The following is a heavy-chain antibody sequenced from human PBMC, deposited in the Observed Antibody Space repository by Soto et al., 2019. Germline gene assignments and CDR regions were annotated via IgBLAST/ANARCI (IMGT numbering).Heavy chain of an antibody. CDR2: IYSGGST. J-gene: IGHJ4*02. CDR1: GGSISSSSYY. Sequence: QLQLQESGPGLVKPSETLSLTCTVSGGSISSSSYYWGWIRQPPGKGLEWIGSIYSGGSTYYNPSLKSRVPISVDTSKNQFSLKLSSVTAADTAVYYCRRITVTTYYFDYWGRGTLVTVSS. V-gene: IGHV4-39*01. D-gene: IGHD4-17*01. CDR3: RRITVTTYYFDY.